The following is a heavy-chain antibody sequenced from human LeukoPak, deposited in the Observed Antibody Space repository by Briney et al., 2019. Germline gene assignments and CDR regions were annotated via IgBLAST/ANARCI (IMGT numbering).Heavy chain of an antibody. CDR3: ARDRRAYYYDSSGYYSRPSSFDY. D-gene: IGHD3-22*01. Sequence: PSETLSLTCAVYGGFLSGYYWSGIRQPPAKGREWVGEINYSGSTNYNPSLKSPVTISVDTSKNQFSLKLSSVTAADTAVYYCARDRRAYYYDSSGYYSRPSSFDYWGQGTLVTVSS. J-gene: IGHJ4*02. V-gene: IGHV4-34*01. CDR1: GGFLSGYY. CDR2: INYSGST.